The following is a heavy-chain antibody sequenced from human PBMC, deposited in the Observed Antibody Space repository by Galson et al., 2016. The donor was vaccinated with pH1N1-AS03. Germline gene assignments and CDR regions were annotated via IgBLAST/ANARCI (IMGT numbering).Heavy chain of an antibody. CDR3: ARGLHTTTKTGYCYYPDV. V-gene: IGHV1-69*13. CDR1: GGHFSNSV. Sequence: SVKVSCKASGGHFSNSVFSWVRQAPGQGLEWMGGIIPIFGSVTYAQKFQGRLTITADESKTSAYMELTSLTFEDTAMFYCARGLHTTTKTGYCYYPDVWGNGTTVIVSS. J-gene: IGHJ6*03. CDR2: IIPIFGSV. D-gene: IGHD1-1*01.